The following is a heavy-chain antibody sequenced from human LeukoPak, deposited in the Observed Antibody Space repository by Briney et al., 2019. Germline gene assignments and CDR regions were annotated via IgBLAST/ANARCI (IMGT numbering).Heavy chain of an antibody. CDR2: ISGSGGST. Sequence: GGSLRLSCAASGFTFISYAMSCVRQAPGKGLEWVSGISGSGGSTYYADSVKGRFTISRDNSKNTLYLQMNSLRAEDTAVYYCARTKGAHYGDYTSDYWGQGTLVTVSS. V-gene: IGHV3-23*01. D-gene: IGHD4-17*01. J-gene: IGHJ4*02. CDR3: ARTKGAHYGDYTSDY. CDR1: GFTFISYA.